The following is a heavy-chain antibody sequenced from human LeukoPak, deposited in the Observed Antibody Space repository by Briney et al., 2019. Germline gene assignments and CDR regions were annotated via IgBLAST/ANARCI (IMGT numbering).Heavy chain of an antibody. J-gene: IGHJ6*02. D-gene: IGHD3-10*01. CDR1: GGSIRNYY. V-gene: IGHV4-59*01. CDR2: LYYSGST. Sequence: SETLSLTCTVSGGSIRNYYWSWIRQPPGKGLEWIGFLYYSGSTNYNPSPKSRLTISVDTSKNQFSLKLSSVTAADTAVYHCARDHGYGSYYGMDVWGQGTTVTVSS. CDR3: ARDHGYGSYYGMDV.